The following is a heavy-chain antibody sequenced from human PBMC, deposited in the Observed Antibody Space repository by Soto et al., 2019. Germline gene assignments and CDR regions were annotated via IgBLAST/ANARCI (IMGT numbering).Heavy chain of an antibody. J-gene: IGHJ4*02. V-gene: IGHV3-33*01. CDR2: IWYDGSKK. Sequence: QVQLVESGGGVVQPGGSLRLSCAASGLTFSRHGMHWVRQAPGKGLEWVAIIWYDGSKKYYADSVKGRFTISRDNSNNTLYLEMNSLRAEDTAVYYCARDRNTGSSGDYWGQGPLVTVSS. CDR1: GLTFSRHG. CDR3: ARDRNTGSSGDY. D-gene: IGHD2-8*02.